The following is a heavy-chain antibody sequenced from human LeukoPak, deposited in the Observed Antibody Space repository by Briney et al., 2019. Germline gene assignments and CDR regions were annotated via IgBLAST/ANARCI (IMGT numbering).Heavy chain of an antibody. CDR1: GGSISSYY. CDR2: IYYSGST. Sequence: SETLSLTCTVSGGSISSYYWSWLRQPPGKGLEWIGYIYYSGSTNYNPSLKSRVTISVDTSKNQFSLKLSSVTAADTAVYYCARVRGIAAAGSLLDYWGQGTLVTVSS. V-gene: IGHV4-59*01. J-gene: IGHJ4*02. D-gene: IGHD6-13*01. CDR3: ARVRGIAAAGSLLDY.